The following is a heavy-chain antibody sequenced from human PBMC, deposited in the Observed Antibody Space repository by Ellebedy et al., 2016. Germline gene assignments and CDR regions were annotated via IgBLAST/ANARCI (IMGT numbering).Heavy chain of an antibody. CDR1: GYTFTSYA. Sequence: ASVKVSCKASGYTFTSYAMHWVRQAPGQRLEWMGWINAGNGNTEYSQKFQGRVTITRDTSASTAYMELSSLRSEDTAVYYCASGLPDYYYYGMDVWGQGTTVTVSS. D-gene: IGHD3-16*01. V-gene: IGHV1-3*01. J-gene: IGHJ6*02. CDR3: ASGLPDYYYYGMDV. CDR2: INAGNGNT.